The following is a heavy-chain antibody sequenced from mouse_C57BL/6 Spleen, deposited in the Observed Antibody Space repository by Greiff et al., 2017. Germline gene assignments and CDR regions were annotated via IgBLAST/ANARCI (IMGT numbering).Heavy chain of an antibody. D-gene: IGHD2-4*01. CDR3: ARSMIKNWYFDV. CDR2: INYDGSST. V-gene: IGHV5-16*01. CDR1: GFTFSDYY. J-gene: IGHJ1*03. Sequence: EVKLMESEGGLVQPGSSMKLSCTASGFTFSDYYMAWVRQVPEKGLEWVAHINYDGSSTYYLDSLKSRFIISRDNAKNILYLQLSSLKSEDTATYYCARSMIKNWYFDVWGTGTTVTVSS.